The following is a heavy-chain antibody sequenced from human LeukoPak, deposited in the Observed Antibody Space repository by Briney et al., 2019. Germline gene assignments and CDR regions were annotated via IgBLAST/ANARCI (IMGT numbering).Heavy chain of an antibody. CDR1: GFTFDDYA. Sequence: PGGSLRLSCAASGFTFDDYAMHWVRQTPGRRLEWVSLVSWDAGSTLYADSVKGRFTISRDNSKNSLYLQMNGLRAEDTALYYCAKDSSSSPNAFDIWGHGTLVTVSS. J-gene: IGHJ3*02. CDR3: AKDSSSSPNAFDI. CDR2: VSWDAGST. V-gene: IGHV3-43D*03.